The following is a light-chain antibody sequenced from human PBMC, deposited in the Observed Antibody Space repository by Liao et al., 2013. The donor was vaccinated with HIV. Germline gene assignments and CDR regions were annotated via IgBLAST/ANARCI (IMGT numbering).Light chain of an antibody. J-gene: IGLJ1*01. CDR1: NIGSKS. CDR2: YDK. V-gene: IGLV3-21*01. CDR3: QVWDTSSDHPYV. Sequence: SYVLTQPPSVSVAPGKTARITCGGNNIGSKSVHWYQQKPGQAPVLVIYYDKDRPSVIPERFSGSNSGNTATLSISRVEAGDEADYYCQVWDTSSDHPYVFGTGTKVTVL.